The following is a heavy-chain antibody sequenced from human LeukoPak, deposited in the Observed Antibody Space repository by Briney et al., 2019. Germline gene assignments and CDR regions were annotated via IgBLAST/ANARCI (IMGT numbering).Heavy chain of an antibody. CDR3: ARGDIAAAGTTIDY. CDR1: GYTFTSYA. Sequence: ASVKVSCKASGYTFTSYAMHWVRQAPGQRLEWMGWINAGNGNTKYSQEFQGRVTITRDTSASTAYMELSSLRSEDMAVYYCARGDIAAAGTTIDYWGQGTLVTVSS. CDR2: INAGNGNT. D-gene: IGHD6-13*01. J-gene: IGHJ4*02. V-gene: IGHV1-3*03.